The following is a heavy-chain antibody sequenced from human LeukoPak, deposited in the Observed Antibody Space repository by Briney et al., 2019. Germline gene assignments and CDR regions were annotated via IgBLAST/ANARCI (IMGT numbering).Heavy chain of an antibody. CDR3: ARVLKLNLRSGWYALSLGSDPHFDY. CDR1: GYTFTSYG. CDR2: ISAYNGNT. D-gene: IGHD6-19*01. V-gene: IGHV1-18*01. Sequence: ASVKVSCKASGYTFTSYGISWVRQAPGQGLEWMGWISAYNGNTNYAHTLQDRVTITTDTSTSTDYMELRGLRSDDTAVYYCARVLKLNLRSGWYALSLGSDPHFDYWGQGTLVTVSS. J-gene: IGHJ4*02.